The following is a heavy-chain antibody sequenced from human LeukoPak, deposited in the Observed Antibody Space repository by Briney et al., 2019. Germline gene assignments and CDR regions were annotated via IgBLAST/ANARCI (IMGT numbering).Heavy chain of an antibody. CDR1: GFPFNMYT. J-gene: IGHJ4*02. D-gene: IGHD4-23*01. CDR3: ARVDNYGGNPPDY. V-gene: IGHV3-21*01. CDR2: ISSSTTYI. Sequence: GGSLRLSCAASGFPFNMYTMYWVRQAPGKGLEWVSSISSSTTYIYYADSVKGRFTISRDSVKNSLSLQMNSLRAEDTAVYYCARVDNYGGNPPDYWGQGTLVTVSS.